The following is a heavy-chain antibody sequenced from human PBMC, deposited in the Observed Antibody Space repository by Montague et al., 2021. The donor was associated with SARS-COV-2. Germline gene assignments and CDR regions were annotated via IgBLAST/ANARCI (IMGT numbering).Heavy chain of an antibody. Sequence: SETLSLTCTVSGGSISSNSYYWDWIRQPPGKGLEWIGSIYDSGSTYYXPSFKSRVTISVDTSKNHFSLKLNSVTAADTAVYYCARRGRKLLPVATTIGGFDIWGQGTMVTVSS. J-gene: IGHJ3*02. D-gene: IGHD5-12*01. V-gene: IGHV4-39*02. CDR1: GGSISSNSYY. CDR2: IYDSGST. CDR3: ARRGRKLLPVATTIGGFDI.